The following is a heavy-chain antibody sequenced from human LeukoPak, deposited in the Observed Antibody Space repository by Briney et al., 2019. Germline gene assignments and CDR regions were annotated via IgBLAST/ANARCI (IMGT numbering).Heavy chain of an antibody. Sequence: SETLSLTCTVSGGSISSYYWSWIRQPPGKVLEWIGYIYYSGSTNYNPSLKSRVTISVDTSKNQFSLKLSSVTAADTAVYYCARGGGYSYGYYWFDPWGQGTLVTVSS. CDR1: GGSISSYY. J-gene: IGHJ5*02. CDR3: ARGGGYSYGYYWFDP. D-gene: IGHD5-18*01. CDR2: IYYSGST. V-gene: IGHV4-59*01.